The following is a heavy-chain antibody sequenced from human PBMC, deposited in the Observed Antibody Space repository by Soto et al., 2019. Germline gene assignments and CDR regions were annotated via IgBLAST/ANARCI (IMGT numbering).Heavy chain of an antibody. V-gene: IGHV4-34*01. CDR1: GGSFSGYY. D-gene: IGHD1-26*01. CDR2: INHSGST. CDR3: AGGTGSYYPIDY. J-gene: IGHJ4*02. Sequence: SETLSLTCAVYGGSFSGYYLSWIRQPPGKGLEWIGEINHSGSTNYNPSLKSRVTILVDRSKNQFSLKLSSVTAADTAVYYCAGGTGSYYPIDYWGQGTLVTVPQ.